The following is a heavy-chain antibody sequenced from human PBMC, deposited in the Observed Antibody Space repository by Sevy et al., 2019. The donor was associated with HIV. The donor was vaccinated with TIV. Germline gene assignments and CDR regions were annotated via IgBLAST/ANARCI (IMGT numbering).Heavy chain of an antibody. V-gene: IGHV3-23*01. CDR3: ARDLSGYFVY. D-gene: IGHD3-9*01. CDR1: GFTFTNCA. J-gene: IGHJ4*02. CDR2: ISTGGGTT. Sequence: GESLKISCAASGFTFTNCAMAWVRQAPGKGLEWVSIISTGGGTTYYADSVKGRFTISRDNSKNTLYLQMNSLRAEDTAVYYCARDLSGYFVYWGQGTLVTVSS.